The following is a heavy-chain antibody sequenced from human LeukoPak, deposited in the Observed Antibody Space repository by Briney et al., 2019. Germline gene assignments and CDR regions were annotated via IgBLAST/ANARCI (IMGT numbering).Heavy chain of an antibody. J-gene: IGHJ4*02. CDR2: IYYSGST. V-gene: IGHV4-59*08. CDR3: AKTASYNLDY. Sequence: SETLSLTCTVSGDSIGSYYWSWIRQPPGKGLEWIGYIYYSGSTNYNPSLKTRVTISADTSKNQFSLKLSSVTAADTAVYYCAKTASYNLDYWGQGILVTVSS. CDR1: GDSIGSYY. D-gene: IGHD1-1*01.